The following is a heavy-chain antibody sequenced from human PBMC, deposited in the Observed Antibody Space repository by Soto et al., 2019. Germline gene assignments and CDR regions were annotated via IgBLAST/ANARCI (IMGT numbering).Heavy chain of an antibody. CDR2: ISAYNGNT. CDR3: ARGDCSSTSCYYYYYGMDV. D-gene: IGHD2-2*01. Sequence: ASVKVSCKASGYTFTSYGISWVRQAPGQGLEWMGWISAYNGNTNYAQKLQGRVTMTTDTSTSTAYMELRSLRSDDTAVYYCARGDCSSTSCYYYYYGMDVWGQGTTVTVSS. V-gene: IGHV1-18*04. CDR1: GYTFTSYG. J-gene: IGHJ6*02.